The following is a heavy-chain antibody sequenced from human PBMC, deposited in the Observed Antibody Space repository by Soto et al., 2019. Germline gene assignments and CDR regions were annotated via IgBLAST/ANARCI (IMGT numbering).Heavy chain of an antibody. CDR3: ARSIVVVVAATPGWFDP. D-gene: IGHD2-15*01. J-gene: IGHJ5*02. CDR1: GGSFSGYY. Sequence: QVQLQQWGAGLLKPSETLSLTCAVYGGSFSGYYWCWIRQPPGKGLEWIGEINHSGSTNYNPSLKSRVTISVDTSKNQFSLKLSSVPAADTAVYYCARSIVVVVAATPGWFDPWGQGTLVTVSS. CDR2: INHSGST. V-gene: IGHV4-34*01.